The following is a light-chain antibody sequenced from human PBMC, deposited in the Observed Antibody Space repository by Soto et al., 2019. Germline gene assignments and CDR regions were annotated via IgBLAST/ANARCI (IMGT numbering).Light chain of an antibody. V-gene: IGLV2-14*01. CDR1: RNDVGGYKF. J-gene: IGLJ1*01. Sequence: QADSVSGSPGQSITISCTGTRNDVGGYKFVSWYQQYPDRAPKLIIYDVNTRPSGISNRFSGTKSGNTASLTISGLLAEDEADYYCSSYTTSNTEVFGTGTKLTVL. CDR2: DVN. CDR3: SSYTTSNTEV.